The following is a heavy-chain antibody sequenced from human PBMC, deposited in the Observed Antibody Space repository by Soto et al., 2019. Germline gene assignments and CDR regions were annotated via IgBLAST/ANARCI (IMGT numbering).Heavy chain of an antibody. V-gene: IGHV1-18*01. CDR3: ARQELWYGEFVYYFDY. D-gene: IGHD3-10*01. J-gene: IGHJ4*02. CDR2: ISAYNGNT. CDR1: GYTFTSYG. Sequence: ASVKASCKASGYTFTSYGISWVRQAPGQGLEWMGWISAYNGNTNYAQKLQGRVTMTTDTSTSTAYMELRSLRSDDTAVYYCARQELWYGEFVYYFDYWGQGTLVTVSS.